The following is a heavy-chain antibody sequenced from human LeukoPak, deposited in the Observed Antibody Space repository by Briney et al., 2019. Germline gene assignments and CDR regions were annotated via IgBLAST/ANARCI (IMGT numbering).Heavy chain of an antibody. D-gene: IGHD1-26*01. CDR2: IYTSGST. CDR3: AGYSGSYFDAFDI. V-gene: IGHV4-4*07. Sequence: SETLSLTCTVSGGSISSYYWSWIRQPAGKGLEWIGRIYTSGSTNYNPSLKSRVTISVDTSKKQFSLTLSSVTAADTAVYYCAGYSGSYFDAFDIWGEGTMVTVSS. J-gene: IGHJ3*02. CDR1: GGSISSYY.